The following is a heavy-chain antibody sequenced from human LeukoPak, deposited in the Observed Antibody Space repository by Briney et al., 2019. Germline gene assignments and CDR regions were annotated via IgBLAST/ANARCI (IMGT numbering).Heavy chain of an antibody. V-gene: IGHV4-4*07. Sequence: SETLSLTCTVSGGSISSYYWSWIRQPAGKGLEWIGRIYTSGSTNYNPSLKSRVTMSVDTSKNQFSLKLSSVTAADTAVYYCARDQGPYYDILTPPDGGGKSAFDIWGQGTMVTVSS. J-gene: IGHJ3*02. CDR1: GGSISSYY. D-gene: IGHD3-9*01. CDR2: IYTSGST. CDR3: ARDQGPYYDILTPPDGGGKSAFDI.